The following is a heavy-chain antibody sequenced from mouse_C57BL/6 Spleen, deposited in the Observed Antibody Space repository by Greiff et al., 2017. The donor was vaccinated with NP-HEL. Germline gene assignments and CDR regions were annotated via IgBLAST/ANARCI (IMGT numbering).Heavy chain of an antibody. Sequence: EVKLMESGGGLVKPGGSLKLSCAASGFTFSSYAMSWVRQTPEKRLEWVATISDGGSYTYYPDNVKGRFTISRDNAKNNLYLQMSHLKSEDTAMYYCASYYYGSSYWFAYWGQGTLVTVSA. CDR3: ASYYYGSSYWFAY. D-gene: IGHD1-1*01. CDR2: ISDGGSYT. J-gene: IGHJ3*01. CDR1: GFTFSSYA. V-gene: IGHV5-4*03.